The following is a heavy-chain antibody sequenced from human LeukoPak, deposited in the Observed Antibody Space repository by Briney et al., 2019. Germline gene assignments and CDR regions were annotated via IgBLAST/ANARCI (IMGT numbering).Heavy chain of an antibody. CDR1: GFTFSSYS. Sequence: SGGSLRLSCAASGFTFSSYSMNWVRQAPGKGLEWVSSISSSSSYIYYADSEKGRFTISRDNAKNSLYLQMNSLRAEDTAVYYCARGGGKSFAFDIWGQGTMVTVSS. CDR2: ISSSSSYI. D-gene: IGHD4-23*01. J-gene: IGHJ3*02. CDR3: ARGGGKSFAFDI. V-gene: IGHV3-21*01.